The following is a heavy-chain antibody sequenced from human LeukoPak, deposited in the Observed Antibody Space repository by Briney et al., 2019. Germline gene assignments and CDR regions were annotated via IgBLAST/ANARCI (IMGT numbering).Heavy chain of an antibody. CDR3: ARGYAAAGPLGYFDY. Sequence: GGSLRLSCAASGFTFSTYAMNWVRQAPAKGLEWVSTIGGGGPTTDYADSVKDRFTISRDNSKNTLYLQMNSLRAEDTAVYYCARGYAAAGPLGYFDYWGQGTLVTVSS. J-gene: IGHJ4*02. CDR1: GFTFSTYA. CDR2: IGGGGPTT. V-gene: IGHV3-23*01. D-gene: IGHD6-13*01.